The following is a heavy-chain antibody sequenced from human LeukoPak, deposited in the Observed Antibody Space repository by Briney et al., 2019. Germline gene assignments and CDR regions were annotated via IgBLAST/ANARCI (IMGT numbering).Heavy chain of an antibody. Sequence: QSGPGLVKPSQTLSLTCAISGDSVSSNSAAWNWTRQSPSRGLEWLGRTYYRSKWYNDYAVSVKSRITINPDTSKKQFSLKLTSVTVADTAVYYCARETSQKGAHYMDVWGKGTTVTISS. CDR2: TYYRSKWYN. D-gene: IGHD3-16*01. J-gene: IGHJ6*03. CDR3: ARETSQKGAHYMDV. V-gene: IGHV6-1*01. CDR1: GDSVSSNSAA.